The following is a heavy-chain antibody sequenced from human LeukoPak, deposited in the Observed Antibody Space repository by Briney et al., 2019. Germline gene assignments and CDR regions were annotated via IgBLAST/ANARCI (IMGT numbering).Heavy chain of an antibody. V-gene: IGHV6-1*01. J-gene: IGHJ3*02. CDR3: AREIRNSFDI. D-gene: IGHD2/OR15-2a*01. CDR1: GDSVSSNIVA. Sequence: SQTLSLTCAISGDSVSSNIVAWNWIRQSPSRGLERLGRTYYTSKWYNDYATTVKSRMTLNADTAKNQVSLQLNSVTPEDTAVYYCAREIRNSFDIWGQGTVVIVSS. CDR2: TYYTSKWYN.